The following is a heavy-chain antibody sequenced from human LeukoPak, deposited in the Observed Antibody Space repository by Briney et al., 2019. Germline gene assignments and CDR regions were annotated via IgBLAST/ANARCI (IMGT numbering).Heavy chain of an antibody. CDR1: GYTFTVYY. D-gene: IGHD5-12*01. Sequence: GASVTVSCKASGYTFTVYYMHWVRQAPGQGLEWMGWINPNSGGTNYAQKFQGRVTMTRDTSISTAYMELSRLRSDDTAVYYCARASGYSGYARTAAFDIWGQGTMVTVSS. V-gene: IGHV1-2*02. CDR3: ARASGYSGYARTAAFDI. CDR2: INPNSGGT. J-gene: IGHJ3*02.